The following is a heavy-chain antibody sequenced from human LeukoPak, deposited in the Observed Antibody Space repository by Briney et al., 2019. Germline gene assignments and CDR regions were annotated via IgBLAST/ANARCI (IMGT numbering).Heavy chain of an antibody. CDR1: GFTFNNYG. D-gene: IGHD1-26*01. V-gene: IGHV3-33*01. J-gene: IGHJ4*02. CDR2: IWYDGSNK. CDR3: ARDRYWAFDY. Sequence: GGSLRLSCAASGFTFNNYGMHWVRQAPGKGLEWVAVIWYDGSNKYYADSVKGRFTISRDNSKNTLYLQMNSLRDEDTAVYYCARDRYWAFDYWGQGTLVTVSS.